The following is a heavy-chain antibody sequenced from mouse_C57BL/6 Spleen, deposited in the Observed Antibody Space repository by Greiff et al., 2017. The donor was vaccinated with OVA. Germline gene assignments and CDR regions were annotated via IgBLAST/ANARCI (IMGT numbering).Heavy chain of an antibody. Sequence: EVKVVESGEGLVKPGGSLKLSCAASGFTFSSYAMSWVRQTPEKRLEWVAYISSGGDYIYYADTVKGRFTMSRDNARNTLYLQMSSRRSEDTAMYYCTRVYYDSSSWGDYFDYWGQGTTLTVSS. CDR3: TRVYYDSSSWGDYFDY. CDR2: ISSGGDYI. J-gene: IGHJ2*01. CDR1: GFTFSSYA. V-gene: IGHV5-9-1*02. D-gene: IGHD1-1*01.